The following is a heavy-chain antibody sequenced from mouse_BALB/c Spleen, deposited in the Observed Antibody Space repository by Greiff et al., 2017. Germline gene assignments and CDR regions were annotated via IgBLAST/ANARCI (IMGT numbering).Heavy chain of an antibody. J-gene: IGHJ3*01. CDR1: GYTFTSYW. CDR3: ARDSTTAPFAY. CDR2: INPSTGYT. D-gene: IGHD1-2*01. V-gene: IGHV1-7*01. Sequence: VQLQQSGAELAKPGASVKMSCKASGYTFTSYWMHWVKQRPGQGLEWIGYINPSTGYTEYNQKFKDKATLTADKSSSTAYMQLSSLTSEDSAVYYCARDSTTAPFAYWGQGTLVTVSA.